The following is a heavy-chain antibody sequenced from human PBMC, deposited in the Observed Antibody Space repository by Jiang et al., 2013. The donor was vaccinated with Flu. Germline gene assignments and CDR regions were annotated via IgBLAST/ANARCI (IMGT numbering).Heavy chain of an antibody. D-gene: IGHD3-22*01. CDR2: IIPIFGTA. Sequence: EWMGGIIPIFGTANYAQKFQGRVTITADESTSTAYMELSSLRSEDTAVYYCAREGGYYDSSGSDWYFDLWGRGTLVTVSS. J-gene: IGHJ2*01. CDR3: AREGGYYDSSGSDWYFDL. V-gene: IGHV1-69*01.